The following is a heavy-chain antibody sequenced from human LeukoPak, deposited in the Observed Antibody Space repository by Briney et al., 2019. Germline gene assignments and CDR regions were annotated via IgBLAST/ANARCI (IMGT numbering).Heavy chain of an antibody. CDR3: ASDPYYYDSSGYNWFDP. CDR2: IIPIFGTA. J-gene: IGHJ5*02. CDR1: GGTFSSYA. V-gene: IGHV1-69*13. D-gene: IGHD3-22*01. Sequence: GASVKVSCKASGGTFSSYAIGWVRQAPGQGLEWMGGIIPIFGTANYAQKFQGRVTITADESTSTAYMELSSLRSEDTAVYYCASDPYYYDSSGYNWFDPWGQGTLVTVSS.